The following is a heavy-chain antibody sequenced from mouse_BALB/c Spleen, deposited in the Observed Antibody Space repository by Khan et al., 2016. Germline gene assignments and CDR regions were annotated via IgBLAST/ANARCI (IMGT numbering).Heavy chain of an antibody. CDR3: AKTGDGYFPAWLTY. D-gene: IGHD2-3*01. V-gene: IGHV2-3*01. J-gene: IGHJ3*01. CDR2: IWGDGST. CDR1: GFSITSYG. Sequence: VQLKQSGPGLVAPSQSLSITCTVSGFSITSYGVGWVRQPPGKGLEWLGVIWGDGSTNYHSALISRLSISKDTSKSHAFLKLTSLQTDDTATYYCAKTGDGYFPAWLTYWGQGTLGTVSA.